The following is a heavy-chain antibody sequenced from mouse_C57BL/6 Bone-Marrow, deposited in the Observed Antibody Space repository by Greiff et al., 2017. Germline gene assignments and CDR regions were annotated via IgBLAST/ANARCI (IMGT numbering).Heavy chain of an antibody. CDR1: GYTFTSYW. CDR3: ARRLGYAMDD. V-gene: IGHV1-53*01. D-gene: IGHD3-1*01. J-gene: IGHJ4*01. Sequence: QVQLQQPGTELVKPGASVKLSCKASGYTFTSYWMHWVKQRPGPGLEWLGNINPSNGGTNSNEKFKSKATLTVDKSSSTAYMQLSSLTSEDSAVYYCARRLGYAMDDWCQGTSVTVSS. CDR2: INPSNGGT.